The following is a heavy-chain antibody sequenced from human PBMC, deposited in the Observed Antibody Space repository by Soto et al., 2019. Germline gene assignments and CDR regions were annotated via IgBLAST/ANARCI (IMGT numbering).Heavy chain of an antibody. D-gene: IGHD4-17*01. CDR2: IYYSGST. V-gene: IGHV4-39*01. Sequence: QLQLQESGPGLVKPSETLSLTCTVSGGSISSSSYYWGWIRQPPGKGLEWTGSIYYSGSTYYNPSLKSRDTISVDTSKNQFSLKLSSVTAADTAVYYCARQGLVTTFDYWGQGTLVTVSS. J-gene: IGHJ4*02. CDR3: ARQGLVTTFDY. CDR1: GGSISSSSYY.